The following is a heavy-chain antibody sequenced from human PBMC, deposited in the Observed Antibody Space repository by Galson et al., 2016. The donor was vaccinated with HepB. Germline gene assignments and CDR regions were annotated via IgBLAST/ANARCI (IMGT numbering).Heavy chain of an antibody. Sequence: SLRLSCAASGFTFRSYAMTWVRRAPGKGLEWVSDISGAGGTTHYADSVKGRFTISRDNSRDTLYLQMDRLRAADTAVYYCAKERGWYGGPNFGSWGQGTLVTVSS. J-gene: IGHJ4*02. CDR1: GFTFRSYA. CDR2: ISGAGGTT. V-gene: IGHV3-23*01. D-gene: IGHD2-15*01. CDR3: AKERGWYGGPNFGS.